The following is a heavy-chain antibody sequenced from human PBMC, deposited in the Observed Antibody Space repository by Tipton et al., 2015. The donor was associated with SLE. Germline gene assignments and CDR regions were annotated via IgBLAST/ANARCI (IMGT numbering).Heavy chain of an antibody. Sequence: SLRLSCAASGFTFSNYWMHWVRQAPGKGLVWVSRISRDGSNTYYADSVEGRFTISRDNAKNTLYLQMHSLRVDDTAVYYCGRGVYSEGSVGMDVWGQGTTVTVSS. J-gene: IGHJ6*02. D-gene: IGHD3-22*01. CDR1: GFTFSNYW. CDR3: GRGVYSEGSVGMDV. V-gene: IGHV3-74*01. CDR2: ISRDGSNT.